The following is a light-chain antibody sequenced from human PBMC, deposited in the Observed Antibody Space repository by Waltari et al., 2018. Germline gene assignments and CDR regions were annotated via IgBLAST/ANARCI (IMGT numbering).Light chain of an antibody. Sequence: QSALTQPASVSGSPGQSITISCTGTSSDVGSYNLVSWYQQHPGKAPKPLIYEVSKRPPGVSNRFSGSKSGNTAALTISGLQAEDEADYYCCSYAGSSLGVFGGGTKLTVL. V-gene: IGLV2-23*02. CDR2: EVS. CDR1: SSDVGSYNL. J-gene: IGLJ3*02. CDR3: CSYAGSSLGV.